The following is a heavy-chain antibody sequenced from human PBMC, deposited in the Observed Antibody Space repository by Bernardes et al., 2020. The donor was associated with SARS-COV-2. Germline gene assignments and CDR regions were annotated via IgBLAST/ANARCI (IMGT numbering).Heavy chain of an antibody. V-gene: IGHV4-34*01. CDR3: ASGAQILRYFDWLLSPFDY. Sequence: LTLTCAVYGGSFRGYYWSWIRQPPGPGLDWIGELNHSGRTNYNPSLKSRVTISVDTSKNQFSLKLSSVTAADTAVYYCASGAQILRYFDWLLSPFDYWGQGTLVTVSS. CDR1: GGSFRGYY. J-gene: IGHJ4*02. CDR2: LNHSGRT. D-gene: IGHD3-9*01.